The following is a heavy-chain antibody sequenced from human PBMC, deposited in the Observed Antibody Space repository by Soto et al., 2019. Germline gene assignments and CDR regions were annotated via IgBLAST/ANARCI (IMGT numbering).Heavy chain of an antibody. CDR3: ARPSSGWENWFDP. D-gene: IGHD6-19*01. CDR1: GFTFSDCA. V-gene: IGHV3-23*01. CDR2: ITDTGGDT. J-gene: IGHJ5*02. Sequence: GGSLRLSCEASGFTFSDCAMSWVRQAPGEGLEWVSAITDTGGDTFHADSVKGRFTISRDDSKNTLYLQMNSLRAEDTAVYYCARPSSGWENWFDPWGQGTLVTVSS.